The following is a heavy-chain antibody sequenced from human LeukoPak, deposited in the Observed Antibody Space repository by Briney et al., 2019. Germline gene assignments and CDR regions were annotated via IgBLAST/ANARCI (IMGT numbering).Heavy chain of an antibody. J-gene: IGHJ4*02. D-gene: IGHD1-26*01. CDR2: IYSGGST. CDR3: ARDRDGSGSQNY. V-gene: IGHV3-66*01. Sequence: PGGSLRLSCAASGFAVSSDYMSWVRQAPGKGLEWVSVIYSGGSTYYADSVKGRFAISRDNSKNTLYLQMNSLRAEDTAVYYCARDRDGSGSQNYWGQGTLVTVSS. CDR1: GFAVSSDY.